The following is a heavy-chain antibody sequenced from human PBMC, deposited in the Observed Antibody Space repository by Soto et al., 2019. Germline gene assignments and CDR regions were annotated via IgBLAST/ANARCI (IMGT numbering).Heavy chain of an antibody. J-gene: IGHJ4*02. Sequence: ASVKVSCKASGYTFTGYYMHWVRQAPGQGLGWMGWINPNSGGTNYAQKFQGRVTMTRDTSISTAYMELSRLRSDDTAVYYCARDRRYDILTGYYLSGNFDYWGQGTLVTVSS. CDR2: INPNSGGT. V-gene: IGHV1-2*02. CDR1: GYTFTGYY. CDR3: ARDRRYDILTGYYLSGNFDY. D-gene: IGHD3-9*01.